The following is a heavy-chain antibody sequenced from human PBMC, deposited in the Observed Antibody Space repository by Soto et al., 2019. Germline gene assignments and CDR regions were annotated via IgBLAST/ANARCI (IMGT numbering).Heavy chain of an antibody. Sequence: GGSLRLSCAASGFTFSSHGMHWVRQAPGKGLEWVAVIWYDGSNKYNADSVKGRFTISRDNSKNTLYLQMNSLRAEDTAVYYCARVGPGIAAAGSYYYYYYGMDVWGQGTTVTVSS. V-gene: IGHV3-33*01. CDR2: IWYDGSNK. CDR1: GFTFSSHG. J-gene: IGHJ6*02. CDR3: ARVGPGIAAAGSYYYYYYGMDV. D-gene: IGHD6-13*01.